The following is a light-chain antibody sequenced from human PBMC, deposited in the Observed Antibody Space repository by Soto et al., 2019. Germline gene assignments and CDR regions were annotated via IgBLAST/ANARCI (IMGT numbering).Light chain of an antibody. J-gene: IGKJ5*01. V-gene: IGKV3-15*01. Sequence: EVVMTQSPATLSVSPVERATLSCMASQSVSSNLAWYQQKVGQAPRLLMYGASVRATGVPTRFSGSGSGTDFTLTISSLEPEDFAVYYCQQDYNLPITFGQGTRLEIK. CDR1: QSVSSN. CDR3: QQDYNLPIT. CDR2: GAS.